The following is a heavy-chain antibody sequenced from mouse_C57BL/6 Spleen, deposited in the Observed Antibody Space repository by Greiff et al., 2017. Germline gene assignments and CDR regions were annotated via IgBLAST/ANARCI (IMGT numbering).Heavy chain of an antibody. J-gene: IGHJ4*01. D-gene: IGHD2-5*01. Sequence: QVQLQQSGAELVKPGASVKLSCKASGYTFTSYWMHWVKQRPGQGLEWIGMIHPNSGSTNYNEKFKSKATLTVDKSSSTAYMQLSSLTSEDSAVYYCARREAYYSNYDAMDYWGQGTSVTVSS. CDR2: IHPNSGST. CDR3: ARREAYYSNYDAMDY. V-gene: IGHV1-64*01. CDR1: GYTFTSYW.